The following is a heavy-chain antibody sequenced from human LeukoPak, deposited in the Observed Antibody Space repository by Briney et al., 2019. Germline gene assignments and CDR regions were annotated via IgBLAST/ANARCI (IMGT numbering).Heavy chain of an antibody. V-gene: IGHV3-23*01. J-gene: IGHJ4*02. CDR2: IFGSGGSP. Sequence: TGGSLRLSCAVSGITLNNYGMTWVRQAPGKGLEWVAGIFGSGGSPHYADPVKGRFTISRDNSRNTVYLQINSLRAEDTAVYYCGKTTVGYSSGQKPAWPVDYWGQGTLVTVSS. CDR1: GITLNNYG. D-gene: IGHD5-18*01. CDR3: GKTTVGYSSGQKPAWPVDY.